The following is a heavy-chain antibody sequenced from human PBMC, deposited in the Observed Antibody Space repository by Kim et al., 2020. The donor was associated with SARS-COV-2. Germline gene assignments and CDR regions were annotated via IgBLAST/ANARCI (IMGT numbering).Heavy chain of an antibody. CDR2: ISSSRSTI. V-gene: IGHV3-48*04. J-gene: IGHJ3*01. CDR3: ARDDHYSSSWGLTGFAFDV. CDR1: GFTFSSHS. Sequence: GGSLRLSCAASGFTFSSHSMNWVRQSPGKGLEWVSYISSSRSTIKYVDSVKGRFTLSRDNAKNSLYLQMNSLRAEDTAVYYCARDDHYSSSWGLTGFAFDVWGQGTMVTVSS. D-gene: IGHD6-13*01.